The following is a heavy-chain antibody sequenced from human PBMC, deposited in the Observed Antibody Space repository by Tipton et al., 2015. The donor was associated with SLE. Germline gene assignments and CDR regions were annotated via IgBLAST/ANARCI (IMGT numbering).Heavy chain of an antibody. V-gene: IGHV4-34*01. J-gene: IGHJ6*03. CDR3: ARGLNYYDSSGYYPFYYMDV. CDR2: INHSGST. D-gene: IGHD3-22*01. Sequence: TLSLTCAVYGGSFSSYYWTWIRQSPGKGLEWIGEINHSGSTNYNPSLESRVTISVDTSKNQFSLKLSSVTAADTAVYYCARGLNYYDSSGYYPFYYMDVGGKGTTVTVSS. CDR1: GGSFSSYY.